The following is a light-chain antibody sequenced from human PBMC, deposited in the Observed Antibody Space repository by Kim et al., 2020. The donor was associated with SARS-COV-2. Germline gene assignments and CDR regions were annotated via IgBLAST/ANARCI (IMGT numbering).Light chain of an antibody. CDR3: MQALQTPYT. J-gene: IGKJ2*01. CDR1: QSLLHTNGYNY. Sequence: DIVMTQSPLSLPVTPGEPASISCRSSQSLLHTNGYNYFDWYLQKPGQSPQLLIYLGSNRASGVPDRFSGSGSGTDFTLKISRVEAEDVGVYYCMQALQTPYTFGQGTKLEI. V-gene: IGKV2-28*01. CDR2: LGS.